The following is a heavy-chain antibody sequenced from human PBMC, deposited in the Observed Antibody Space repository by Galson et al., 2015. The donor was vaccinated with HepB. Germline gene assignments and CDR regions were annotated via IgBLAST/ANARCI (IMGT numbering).Heavy chain of an antibody. Sequence: SLRLSCAASGSTFSSFGMHWVRQAPGKGLEWVAAIWFDGTDKYYADSVKGRFTISRDNSENTLYLEMNNLRAEDTAVYFCAKASGGGYTTATYYWGQGTLVTVSS. CDR3: AKASGGGYTTATYY. D-gene: IGHD4-17*01. V-gene: IGHV3-33*06. CDR1: GSTFSSFG. J-gene: IGHJ4*02. CDR2: IWFDGTDK.